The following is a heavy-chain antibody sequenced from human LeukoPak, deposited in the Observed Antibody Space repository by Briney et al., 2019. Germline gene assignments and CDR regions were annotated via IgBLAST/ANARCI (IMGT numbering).Heavy chain of an antibody. V-gene: IGHV3-21*01. D-gene: IGHD6-6*01. Sequence: ETLSLTCAVSGGSISSTNWWSWVRQAPGKGLEWLSSVTGRSENTYYADSVRGRFTISRDNAKNSLFLQMDSLRAEDTAVYYCARDKKGIAARDYWGQGVLVTVSS. CDR1: GGSISSTN. CDR2: VTGRSENT. J-gene: IGHJ4*02. CDR3: ARDKKGIAARDY.